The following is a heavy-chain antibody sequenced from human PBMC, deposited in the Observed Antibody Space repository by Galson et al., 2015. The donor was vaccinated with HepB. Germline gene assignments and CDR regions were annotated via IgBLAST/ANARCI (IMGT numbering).Heavy chain of an antibody. V-gene: IGHV3-43*01. D-gene: IGHD2/OR15-2a*01. Sequence: SLRLSCAASGFTFDDYTMHWVRQAPGKGLEWVSLINWNGSTYYADSVKGRFTISRDNSKNTLYLQMNSLRAEDTAVYYCAKGFPSSYWGQGTLVTVSS. CDR1: GFTFDDYT. CDR2: INWNGST. J-gene: IGHJ4*02. CDR3: AKGFPSSY.